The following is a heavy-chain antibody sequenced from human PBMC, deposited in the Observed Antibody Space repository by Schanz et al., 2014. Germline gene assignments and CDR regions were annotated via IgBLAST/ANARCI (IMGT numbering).Heavy chain of an antibody. V-gene: IGHV3-9*01. J-gene: IGHJ4*02. CDR1: GFRFDDYA. D-gene: IGHD2-21*02. CDR2: MSWNAGSL. CDR3: AKVQTHTLYGGNSCFDY. Sequence: EVQLVESGGGLVQPGRSLRLSCVASGFRFDDYAMHWVRQAPGKGLEWVSGMSWNAGSLGYGDSVKGRFTISRDNAKNSLYLQMNSLRAEDTALYYCAKVQTHTLYGGNSCFDYWGQGTLVTVSS.